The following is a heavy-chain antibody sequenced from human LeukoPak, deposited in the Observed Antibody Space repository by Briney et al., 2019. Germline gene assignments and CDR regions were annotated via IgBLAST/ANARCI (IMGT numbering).Heavy chain of an antibody. J-gene: IGHJ5*02. CDR2: IYYSGST. Sequence: SETLSLTCTVSGGSISSYYWSWIRQPPGKGLEWIGYIYYSGSTNYNPSLKSRVTISVDTSKNQFSLKLSSVTAADTAVYYCARDGGYYDSREVGPWGQGTLVTVSS. D-gene: IGHD3-22*01. CDR1: GGSISSYY. V-gene: IGHV4-59*12. CDR3: ARDGGYYDSREVGP.